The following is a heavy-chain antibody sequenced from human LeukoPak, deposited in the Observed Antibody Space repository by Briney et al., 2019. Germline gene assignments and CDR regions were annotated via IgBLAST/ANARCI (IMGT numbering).Heavy chain of an antibody. CDR3: ARNGGYSSSWDYYYYGMDV. Sequence: GSTHYNPSLNSRVTISVDTSNNQFSLKLSSVTAADTAVYYCARNGGYSSSWDYYYYGMDVWGQGTTVTVSS. J-gene: IGHJ6*02. V-gene: IGHV4-4*09. CDR2: GST. D-gene: IGHD6-13*01.